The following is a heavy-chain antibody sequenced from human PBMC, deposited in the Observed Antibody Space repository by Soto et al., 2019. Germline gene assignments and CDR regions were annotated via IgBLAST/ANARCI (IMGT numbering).Heavy chain of an antibody. Sequence: QITLKESGPTLVKPTQTLTLTCTFSGLSLSTSGVAVGWIRQPPGKTLEWLALIYWDDNNRYSPSLKNRLTVTKDTSKNQVVLTITNMDPVDTGTYYCAHSDPSDDFWSGSPFHWGQGSQVTVSS. CDR1: GLSLSTSGVA. CDR2: IYWDDNN. D-gene: IGHD3-3*01. CDR3: AHSDPSDDFWSGSPFH. J-gene: IGHJ4*02. V-gene: IGHV2-5*02.